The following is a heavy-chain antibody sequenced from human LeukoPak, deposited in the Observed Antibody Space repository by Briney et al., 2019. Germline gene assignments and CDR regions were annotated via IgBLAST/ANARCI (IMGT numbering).Heavy chain of an antibody. D-gene: IGHD2-2*01. CDR2: IYSGGST. CDR1: GFTFSNYG. CDR3: ARGPAAHFDY. V-gene: IGHV3-53*01. Sequence: PGGSLRLSCAASGFTFSNYGMHWVRQAPGKGLEWVSVIYSGGSTYYADSVKGRFTISRDNSKNTVYLQMNSLRAEDTAVYYCARGPAAHFDYWGQGTLVTVSS. J-gene: IGHJ4*02.